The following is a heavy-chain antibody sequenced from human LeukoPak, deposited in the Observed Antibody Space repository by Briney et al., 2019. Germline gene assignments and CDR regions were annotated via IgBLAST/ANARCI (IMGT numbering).Heavy chain of an antibody. V-gene: IGHV3-66*01. CDR1: GFTVSSNY. CDR2: IYSGGST. Sequence: PGGSLRLSCAASGFTVSSNYMSWVRQAPGKGLEWVSVIYSGGSTYYAGSVKGRFTISRDNSKNTLYLQMNSLRAEDTAVYYCARDLTPYSWGMDVWGQGTTVTVSS. J-gene: IGHJ6*02. D-gene: IGHD2-15*01. CDR3: ARDLTPYSWGMDV.